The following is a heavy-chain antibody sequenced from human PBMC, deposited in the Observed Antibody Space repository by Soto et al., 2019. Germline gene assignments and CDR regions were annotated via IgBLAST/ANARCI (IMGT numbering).Heavy chain of an antibody. V-gene: IGHV4-59*01. CDR3: ARGVLEWLLRDSYYYYMDV. Sequence: ASETLSLTCTFSGCSISSSYWNWIRQAPGKGLEWIGYIDDTGSTNYNPSLKSRVTLSVDPSNNQYSLKLSSVTAADTAVYYCARGVLEWLLRDSYYYYMDVWGKGTTVTVSS. CDR1: GCSISSSY. D-gene: IGHD3-3*01. CDR2: IDDTGST. J-gene: IGHJ6*03.